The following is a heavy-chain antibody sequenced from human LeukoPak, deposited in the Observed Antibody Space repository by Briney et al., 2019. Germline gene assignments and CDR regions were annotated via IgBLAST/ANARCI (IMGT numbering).Heavy chain of an antibody. V-gene: IGHV4-38-2*02. Sequence: PSETLSLTCTVSGYSINNGYYWGWIRQPPGKGLEWIGNIYHSGSTHYNPSLKSRVTISMDTSKNQFSLKLTSVTAADTAVYYCARRTTYFGWRPSEPPSCFDYWGQGTLVPVSS. CDR2: IYHSGST. J-gene: IGHJ4*02. D-gene: IGHD3-9*01. CDR3: ARRTTYFGWRPSEPPSCFDY. CDR1: GYSINNGYY.